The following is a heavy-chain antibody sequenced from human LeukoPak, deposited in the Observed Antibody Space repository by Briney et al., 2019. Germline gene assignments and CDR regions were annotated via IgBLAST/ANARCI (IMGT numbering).Heavy chain of an antibody. CDR3: ARDYYDSSGYMP. V-gene: IGHV4-34*01. J-gene: IGHJ5*02. CDR1: GGSFSGYY. D-gene: IGHD3-22*01. Sequence: SETLSLTCAVYGGSFSGYYWSWIRQPPGKGLEWIGEINHSGSTNYNPSLKSRVTISVDTSKNQFSLKLSSVTAADTAVYYCARDYYDSSGYMPWGQGTLVTVSS. CDR2: INHSGST.